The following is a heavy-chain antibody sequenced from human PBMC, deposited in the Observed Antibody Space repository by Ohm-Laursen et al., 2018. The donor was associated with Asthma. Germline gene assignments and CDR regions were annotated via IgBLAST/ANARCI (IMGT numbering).Heavy chain of an antibody. D-gene: IGHD2-15*01. CDR2: INYVFRTS. V-gene: IGHV1-69*13. CDR1: GGTLGTSV. CDR3: ARKAGFCITSNCYSLDF. Sequence: SVSASRKYLGGTLGTSVIGWARQDPGQGIGWLGGINYVFRTSTYAQKFHDRFTITADESTSTFYMTLSSLASEDTAVYYWARKAGFCITSNCYSLDFWGQGTLVTVSS. J-gene: IGHJ4*02.